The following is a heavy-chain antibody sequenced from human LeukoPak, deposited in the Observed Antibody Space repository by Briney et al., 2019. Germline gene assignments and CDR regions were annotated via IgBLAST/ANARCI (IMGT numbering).Heavy chain of an antibody. V-gene: IGHV1-69*04. D-gene: IGHD2-15*01. Sequence: ASVKVSCKASGGTFSSYAISWVRQAPGQGLEWMGRIIPILGIANYAQKFQGRVTITADKSTSTAYMELSSLRSEDTAVYYCAREPYCSGGSCYSNAFDIWGQGTMVTVSS. J-gene: IGHJ3*02. CDR1: GGTFSSYA. CDR2: IIPILGIA. CDR3: AREPYCSGGSCYSNAFDI.